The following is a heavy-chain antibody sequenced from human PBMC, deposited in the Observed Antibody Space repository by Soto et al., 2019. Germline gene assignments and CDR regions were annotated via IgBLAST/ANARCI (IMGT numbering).Heavy chain of an antibody. V-gene: IGHV1-3*01. CDR3: ARSDLPLRHSRTGSWYFDL. Sequence: SVKVSCQASGYTFTSYGMRWVRQAPGRRRDWMGLINAGNGNTKYSQKFQGRVTITRDTSASTAYMELSSLRSEDTAVYYCARSDLPLRHSRTGSWYFDLWGRGTLVTVSS. CDR2: INAGNGNT. J-gene: IGHJ2*01. CDR1: GYTFTSYG. D-gene: IGHD3-10*01.